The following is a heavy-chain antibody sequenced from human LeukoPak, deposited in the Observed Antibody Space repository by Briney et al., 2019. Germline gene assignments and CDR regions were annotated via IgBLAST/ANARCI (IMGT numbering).Heavy chain of an antibody. V-gene: IGHV3-74*01. J-gene: IGHJ4*02. D-gene: IGHD7-27*01. CDR3: ARDLLGRSDY. Sequence: GGSLRLSCAASGFTLSKYSMHWVRQAPGKGLVWVSRIYFDGTATNYADSVKGRLTISRDNAKNTLYLQMNSLRAEDTAVYFCARDLLGRSDYWGRGTLVTVSS. CDR2: IYFDGTAT. CDR1: GFTLSKYS.